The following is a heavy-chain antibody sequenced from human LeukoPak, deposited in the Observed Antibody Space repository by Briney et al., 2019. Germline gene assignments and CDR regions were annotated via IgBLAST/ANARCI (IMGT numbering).Heavy chain of an antibody. J-gene: IGHJ4*02. CDR2: ISAYNGNT. CDR3: ARSSYYDSEGSYYFDY. V-gene: IGHV1-18*01. CDR1: GYTFTSYG. Sequence: EASVKVSCKASGYTFTSYGISWVRQAPGQGLEWMGWISAYNGNTNYAQKLQGRVTMTTDTSTSTAYMELRSLRSDDTAVYYCARSSYYDSEGSYYFDYWGQGTLVTVSS. D-gene: IGHD3-22*01.